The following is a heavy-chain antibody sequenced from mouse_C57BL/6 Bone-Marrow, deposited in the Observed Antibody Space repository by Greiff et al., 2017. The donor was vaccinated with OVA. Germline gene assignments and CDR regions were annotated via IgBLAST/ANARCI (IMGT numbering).Heavy chain of an antibody. CDR3: ANGCALYAMDY. CDR2: IHPNSGST. CDR1: GYTFTSYW. Sequence: QVQLKQPGAELVKPGASVKLSCKASGYTFTSYWMHWVKQRPGQGLEWIGMIHPNSGSTNYNEKFKSKATLNVDKSSSTAYMQLSSLTSEDTAVYYCANGCALYAMDYWGQGTSVTVSS. J-gene: IGHJ4*01. V-gene: IGHV1-64*01. D-gene: IGHD1-2*01.